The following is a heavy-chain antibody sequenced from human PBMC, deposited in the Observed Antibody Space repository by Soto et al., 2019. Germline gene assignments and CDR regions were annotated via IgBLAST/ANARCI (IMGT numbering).Heavy chain of an antibody. CDR2: ISGSGGST. D-gene: IGHD3-22*01. J-gene: IGHJ3*02. V-gene: IGHV3-23*01. Sequence: EMQLLESGGGLVQPGGSLRLSCEASGFTFRGYAMSWVRQAPGKGLEWVSTISGSGGSTFYADSVKGRFTISRDNSRDMLYLQMNSLRAEDTAVYYCAKGVRTLIVVVISDAFDIWGQGTMVTVSS. CDR1: GFTFRGYA. CDR3: AKGVRTLIVVVISDAFDI.